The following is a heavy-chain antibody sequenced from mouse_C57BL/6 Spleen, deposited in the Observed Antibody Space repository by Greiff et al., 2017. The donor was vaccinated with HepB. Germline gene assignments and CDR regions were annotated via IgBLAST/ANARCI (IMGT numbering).Heavy chain of an antibody. J-gene: IGHJ1*03. CDR2: IYPRDGST. V-gene: IGHV1-85*01. Sequence: QVQLQQSGPELVKPGASVKLSCKASGYTFTSYDINWVKQRPGQGLEWIGWIYPRDGSTKYNEKFKGKATLTVDTSSSTAYMELHSLTSEDSAVYFGARAGDYSNYGWYFDVWGTGTTVTVSS. CDR3: ARAGDYSNYGWYFDV. D-gene: IGHD2-5*01. CDR1: GYTFTSYD.